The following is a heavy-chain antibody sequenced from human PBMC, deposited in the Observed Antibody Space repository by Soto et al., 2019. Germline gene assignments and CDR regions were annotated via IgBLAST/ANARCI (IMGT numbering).Heavy chain of an antibody. CDR1: GYTFTSYG. D-gene: IGHD2-2*01. V-gene: IGHV1-18*01. CDR3: ARDPAVSSTLYSYYYYGIGV. Sequence: GASVKVSCKASGYTFTSYGISWVRQAPGQGLEWMGWISAYNGNTNYAQKLQGRVTMTIDTSTSTAYLELRSLRSDDTAVYYCARDPAVSSTLYSYYYYGIGVGGQGTTANVSS. CDR2: ISAYNGNT. J-gene: IGHJ6*02.